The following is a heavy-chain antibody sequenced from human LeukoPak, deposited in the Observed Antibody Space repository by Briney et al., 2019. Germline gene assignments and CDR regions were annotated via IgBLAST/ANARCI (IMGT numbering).Heavy chain of an antibody. CDR3: ARYGVPGHKWFDP. V-gene: IGHV4-59*01. CDR2: IYYSGTT. D-gene: IGHD4-17*01. CDR1: GGSISRYY. Sequence: SETLSLTCTVSGGSISRYYWSWIRQPPGKGLEWIGYIYYSGTTYYNPSLKSRVTISVDTSKNQFSLDLSSVPPADTAIYYCARYGVPGHKWFDPWGQGTLVTVSS. J-gene: IGHJ5*02.